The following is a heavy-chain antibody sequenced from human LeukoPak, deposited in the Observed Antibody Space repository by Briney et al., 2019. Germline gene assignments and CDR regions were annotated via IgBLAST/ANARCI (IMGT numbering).Heavy chain of an antibody. D-gene: IGHD3-16*02. Sequence: RESLKISCKGSGYSFTSYWIGWVRQMPGKGLEWMGIIYPGDSDTRYSPSFQGQVTISADKSISTAYLQWSSLKASDTAMYYCARPSLYYDYVWGSYRNDAFDIWGQGTMVTVSP. J-gene: IGHJ3*02. CDR1: GYSFTSYW. CDR3: ARPSLYYDYVWGSYRNDAFDI. CDR2: IYPGDSDT. V-gene: IGHV5-51*01.